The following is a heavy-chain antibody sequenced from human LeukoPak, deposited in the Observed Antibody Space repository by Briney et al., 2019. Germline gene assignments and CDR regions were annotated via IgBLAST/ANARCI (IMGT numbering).Heavy chain of an antibody. J-gene: IGHJ4*02. CDR3: ATGRDYYGSGSYHY. D-gene: IGHD3-10*01. CDR2: LDPEDGET. Sequence: ASVKVSCKVSGYTLTELSMHWVRQAPGKGLEWMGGLDPEDGETIYAQKFQGRVTMTEDTSTDTAYMELSSLRSEDTAVYYCATGRDYYGSGSYHYWGQGTLVTVSS. V-gene: IGHV1-24*01. CDR1: GYTLTELS.